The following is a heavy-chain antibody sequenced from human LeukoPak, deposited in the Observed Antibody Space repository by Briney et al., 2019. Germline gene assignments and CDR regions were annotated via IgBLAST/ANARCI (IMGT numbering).Heavy chain of an antibody. CDR1: GGSISSSSYY. Sequence: SETLSLTCTVSGGSISSSSYYWGWIRQPPGKGLEWIGYIYYSGSTNYNPSLKSRVTISVDTSKNQFSLKLSSVTAADTAVYYCAGGYSYDHYWGQGTLVTVSS. D-gene: IGHD5-18*01. V-gene: IGHV4-61*05. CDR3: AGGYSYDHY. CDR2: IYYSGST. J-gene: IGHJ4*02.